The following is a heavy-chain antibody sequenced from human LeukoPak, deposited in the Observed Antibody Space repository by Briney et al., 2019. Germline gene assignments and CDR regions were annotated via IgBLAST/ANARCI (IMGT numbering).Heavy chain of an antibody. V-gene: IGHV1-2*02. CDR1: GYTFTRYY. CDR3: SRASCYGIAAAPFDY. J-gene: IGHJ4*02. Sequence: ASVKVPCKASGYTFTRYYMHWVRKAPGQGLEWMGWINPNSGGTNYAQKFQGRGTMTRDTSITTAYMELSRLRSDDTAVYYYSRASCYGIAAAPFDYWGQGTLVTVSS. CDR2: INPNSGGT. D-gene: IGHD6-13*01.